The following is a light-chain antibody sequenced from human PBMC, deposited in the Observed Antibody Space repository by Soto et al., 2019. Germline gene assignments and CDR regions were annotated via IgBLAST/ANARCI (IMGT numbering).Light chain of an antibody. J-gene: IGKJ4*01. CDR2: GAS. CDR3: QQDGRLPLS. V-gene: IGKV3-20*01. CDR1: QSLGNTF. Sequence: EILLTQSPGTLSLSPGDSATLSCRASQSLGNTFLAWYQQKSGQSPRLLIYGASDRATDIPDRFSGGGSGTDFTLAISRLEPEDCAVYFGQQDGRLPLSFGGGTKVEMK.